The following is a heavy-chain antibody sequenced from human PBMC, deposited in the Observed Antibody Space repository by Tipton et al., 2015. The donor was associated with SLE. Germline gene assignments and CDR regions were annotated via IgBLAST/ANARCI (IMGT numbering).Heavy chain of an antibody. CDR3: ARDYDFWSGYGTCDI. Sequence: QSGPEVKKPGASVNVSCKASGYTFTSYGISWVRQAPGQGLEWMGWISAYNGNTNYAQKLQGRVTMTRDTSISTTYMELSRLRSDDTALYYCARDYDFWSGYGTCDIWGQGTMVTVSS. CDR1: GYTFTSYG. CDR2: ISAYNGNT. V-gene: IGHV1-18*01. J-gene: IGHJ3*02. D-gene: IGHD3-3*01.